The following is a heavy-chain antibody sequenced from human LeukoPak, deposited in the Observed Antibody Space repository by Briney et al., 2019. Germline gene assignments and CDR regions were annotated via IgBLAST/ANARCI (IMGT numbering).Heavy chain of an antibody. Sequence: PGGSLRLSCAASGFTFSNYAMGWVRQAPGKGLEWASTSSGNGDNTYYADSVKGRFTISRDNSRNTLYLQMSGLRADDTAVYYCAKFRGIPTTVTQDWGQGTLVTVSS. CDR1: GFTFSNYA. V-gene: IGHV3-23*01. J-gene: IGHJ4*02. CDR3: AKFRGIPTTVTQD. CDR2: SSGNGDNT. D-gene: IGHD4-17*01.